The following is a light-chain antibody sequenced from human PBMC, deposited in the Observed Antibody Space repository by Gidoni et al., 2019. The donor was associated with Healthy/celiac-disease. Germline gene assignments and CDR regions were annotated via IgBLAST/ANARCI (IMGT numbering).Light chain of an antibody. CDR1: SSDVGGYNY. J-gene: IGLJ2*01. V-gene: IGLV2-14*03. CDR3: SSYTSSSTLVV. CDR2: DVS. Sequence: QPASVSGSPGQSITISCTGTSSDVGGYNYVSWYQQHPGKAPKLMIYDVSNRPSGVSNRFSGSKSGNTASLTISGLQAEDEADYYCSSYTSSSTLVVFGGGTKLTVL.